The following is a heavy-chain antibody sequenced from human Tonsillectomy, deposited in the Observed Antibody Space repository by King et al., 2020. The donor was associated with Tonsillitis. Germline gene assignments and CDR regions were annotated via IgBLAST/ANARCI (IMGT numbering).Heavy chain of an antibody. D-gene: IGHD3-3*01. V-gene: IGHV3-23*04. J-gene: IGHJ6*02. CDR2: MSGAGART. CDR1: GFTFSTYA. Sequence: VQLVESGGGLVQPGGSLRLSCAASGFTFSTYAMTWVRQAPGKGLEWVSVMSGAGARTYHADSVKGRFTISRDNSKSTRYLQMDSMRARDTAVYYCAKCPYDFWSGGLYYAMDYWGQGTTVTVSS. CDR3: AKCPYDFWSGGLYYAMDY.